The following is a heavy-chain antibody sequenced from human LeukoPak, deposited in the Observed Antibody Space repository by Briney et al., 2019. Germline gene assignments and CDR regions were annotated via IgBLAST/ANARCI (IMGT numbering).Heavy chain of an antibody. CDR1: GFTFSSYG. D-gene: IGHD3-22*01. Sequence: GRSLRLSCAASGFTFSSYGMHWVRQAPGKGLEWVAVISYDGSNKYYADSVKGRFTISRDNSKNTLYLQMNSLRAEDTAVYYCARFVYYDSSGYSPPDYWGQGTLVTVSS. V-gene: IGHV3-30*03. J-gene: IGHJ4*02. CDR3: ARFVYYDSSGYSPPDY. CDR2: ISYDGSNK.